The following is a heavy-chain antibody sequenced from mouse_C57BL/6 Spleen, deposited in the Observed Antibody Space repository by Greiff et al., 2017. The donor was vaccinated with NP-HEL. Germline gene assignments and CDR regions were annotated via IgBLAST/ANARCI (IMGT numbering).Heavy chain of an antibody. CDR3: ARSGGGFSY. J-gene: IGHJ3*01. CDR2: IDPSDSYT. V-gene: IGHV1-69*01. CDR1: GYTFTSYW. Sequence: QVQLQQPGAELVMPGASVKLSCKASGYTFTSYWMHWVKQRPGQGLEWIGEIDPSDSYTNYNQKFKGKSTLTVDKSSSTAYMQLSSLTSDDSAVYYCARSGGGFSYWGQGTLVTVSA. D-gene: IGHD3-1*01.